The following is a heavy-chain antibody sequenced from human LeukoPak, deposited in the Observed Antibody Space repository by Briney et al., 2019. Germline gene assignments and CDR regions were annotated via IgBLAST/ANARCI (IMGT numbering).Heavy chain of an antibody. CDR3: ARDDLSQNQYYYYMDV. D-gene: IGHD1-14*01. V-gene: IGHV4-39*07. J-gene: IGHJ6*03. Sequence: PSETLSLTCTVSGGSISSSSYYWGWIRQPPGKGLEWIGSIYYSGSTYYNPSLKSRVTISVDTSKNQFSLKLSSVTAADTAVYYCARDDLSQNQYYYYMDVWGKGTTVTVSS. CDR2: IYYSGST. CDR1: GGSISSSSYY.